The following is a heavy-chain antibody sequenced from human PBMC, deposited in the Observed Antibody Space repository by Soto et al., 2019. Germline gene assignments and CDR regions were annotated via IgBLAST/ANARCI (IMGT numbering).Heavy chain of an antibody. CDR1: GYSISNGDY. CDR3: ARNTSTYFDS. V-gene: IGHV4-38-2*01. Sequence: KPSETLSLTCPVSGYSISNGDYWGWIRQAPGKGLEWIGSVYYSGSTHYEPSLRGRIAISVDTLKNQFSLRLPSVTAADTAMYFCARNTSTYFDSWGQGIPVTVSS. J-gene: IGHJ4*02. CDR2: VYYSGST.